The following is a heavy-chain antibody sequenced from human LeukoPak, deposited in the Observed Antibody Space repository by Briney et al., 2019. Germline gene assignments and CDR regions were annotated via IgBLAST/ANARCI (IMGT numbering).Heavy chain of an antibody. J-gene: IGHJ4*02. CDR2: IYHSGST. Sequence: SETLSLTCTVSGGSISSSSYYWGWIRQPPGKGLEWIGEIYHSGSTNYNPSLKSRVTISVDKSKNQFSLKLNSVTPEDTAIYYCARIVGGAPDYWGQGTLVTVSS. CDR3: ARIVGGAPDY. D-gene: IGHD1-26*01. CDR1: GGSISSSSYY. V-gene: IGHV4-39*07.